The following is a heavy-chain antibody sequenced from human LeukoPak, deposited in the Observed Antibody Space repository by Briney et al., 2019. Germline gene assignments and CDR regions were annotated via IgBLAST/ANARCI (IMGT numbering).Heavy chain of an antibody. J-gene: IGHJ4*02. D-gene: IGHD3-9*01. Sequence: SETLSLTCTVSGGSISGSSFWWAWIRRPPGKGLEWIGNIYYSGTTNYNPSLESRVAILVDTSKNQFSLKLSSVTAADTAVYYCARGSFHWLLGWGQGTLVTVSS. CDR3: ARGSFHWLLG. V-gene: IGHV4-39*07. CDR1: GGSISGSSFW. CDR2: IYYSGTT.